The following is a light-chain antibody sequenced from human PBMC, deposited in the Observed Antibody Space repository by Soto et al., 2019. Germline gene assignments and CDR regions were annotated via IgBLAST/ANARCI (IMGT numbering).Light chain of an antibody. CDR3: QQYRSSPQP. CDR1: QSVSSSY. V-gene: IGKV3-20*01. Sequence: EIVLTQSPGTLSLSPGERATLSCRASQSVSSSYLAWYQQKPGQAPRLLIYGASIRVTGIPDRFSGSGSVTDFTLTISRLEPEDFPLYYCQQYRSSPQPFGGGTKVEIK. CDR2: GAS. J-gene: IGKJ4*01.